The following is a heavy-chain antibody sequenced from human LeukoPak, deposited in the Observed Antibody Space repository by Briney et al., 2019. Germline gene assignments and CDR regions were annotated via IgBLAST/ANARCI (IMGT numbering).Heavy chain of an antibody. Sequence: GGSLRLSCAASGFTFSSHAMSWVRQAPGKGLEWVSAISGSGGSTYYADSVKGRFTISRDNSKNTLYLQMNSLRAEDTAVYYCANGNPPDYYYGMDVWGQGTTVTVSS. CDR3: ANGNPPDYYYGMDV. V-gene: IGHV3-23*01. CDR2: ISGSGGST. CDR1: GFTFSSHA. J-gene: IGHJ6*02.